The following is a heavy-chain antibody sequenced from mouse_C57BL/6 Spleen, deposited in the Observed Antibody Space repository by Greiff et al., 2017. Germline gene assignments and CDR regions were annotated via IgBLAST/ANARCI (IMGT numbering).Heavy chain of an antibody. CDR2: ISSGGDYI. Sequence: EVKVVESGEGLVKPGGSLKLSCAASGFTFSSYAMSWVRQTPEKRLEWVAYISSGGDYIYYADTVKGRFTISRDNARNTLYLQMSSLKSEDTAMYYCTRDETGYAMDYWGQGTSVTVSS. CDR1: GFTFSSYA. V-gene: IGHV5-9-1*02. CDR3: TRDETGYAMDY. J-gene: IGHJ4*01. D-gene: IGHD4-1*01.